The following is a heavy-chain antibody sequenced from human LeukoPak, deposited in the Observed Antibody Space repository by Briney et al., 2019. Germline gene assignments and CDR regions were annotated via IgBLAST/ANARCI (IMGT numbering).Heavy chain of an antibody. Sequence: SQTLSLTCTVSGGSISSGDYYWSWIRQPPGKGLEWIGYMYYSGSTYYNPSLKSRFTISVDTSNNQFSLRLSSVTAADTAVHYCARFNRRRGLDVWGQGTTVTVSS. D-gene: IGHD5-24*01. CDR2: MYYSGST. V-gene: IGHV4-31*03. CDR1: GGSISSGDYY. J-gene: IGHJ6*02. CDR3: ARFNRRRGLDV.